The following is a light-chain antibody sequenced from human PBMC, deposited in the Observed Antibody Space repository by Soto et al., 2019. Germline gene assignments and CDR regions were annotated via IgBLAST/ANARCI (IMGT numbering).Light chain of an antibody. CDR2: GAS. CDR1: QGISSF. Sequence: DIQMTQSPSSLSASVGDRVTITCRASQGISSFVAWYQQKPGKVPMLLISGASTLQSGVPSRFSGSGSGTDFTLTINSIQPEDVATYYCQQYSRVITFGQGTRLEIK. J-gene: IGKJ5*01. CDR3: QQYSRVIT. V-gene: IGKV1-27*01.